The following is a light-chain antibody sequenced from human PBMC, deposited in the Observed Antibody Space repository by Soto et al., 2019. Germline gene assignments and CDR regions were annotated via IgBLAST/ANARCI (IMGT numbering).Light chain of an antibody. CDR3: QHYNSYGT. CDR1: QNIDRW. J-gene: IGKJ1*01. Sequence: IPIGHSPCSRFASLGYTVTITFRASQNIDRWVAWYQQKSGKAPKILIYHASSLETGVPSRFSGSGSGTEFTLTISSVQPDDFASYYCQHYNSYGTFGQGTKVDIK. V-gene: IGKV1-5*01. CDR2: HAS.